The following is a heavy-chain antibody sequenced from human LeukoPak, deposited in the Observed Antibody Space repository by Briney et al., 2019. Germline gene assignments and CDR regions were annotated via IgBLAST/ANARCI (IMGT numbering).Heavy chain of an antibody. J-gene: IGHJ4*02. V-gene: IGHV4-39*01. Sequence: KPSETLSLTCTVSGGSISSSSYYWGWIRQPPGKGLEWIGSIYYSGSTYYNPSLKSRVTISVDTSKNQFSLKLSSVTAADTAVYYCARHFSTSGRHSYGIDYWGQGTLVTVSS. CDR1: GGSISSSSYY. CDR2: IYYSGST. D-gene: IGHD5-18*01. CDR3: ARHFSTSGRHSYGIDY.